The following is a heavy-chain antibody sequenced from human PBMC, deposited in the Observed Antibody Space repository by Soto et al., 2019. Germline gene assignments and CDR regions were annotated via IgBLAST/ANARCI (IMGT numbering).Heavy chain of an antibody. D-gene: IGHD3-3*01. CDR3: ARSYRNSMEYYFDY. J-gene: IGHJ4*01. Sequence: PSETLSLTCTVSVFSISRRIYYWGWIREPPGKGLEWIVSIYYSLSTYYNPSLKSRVTISVDTSKNQFYLKLSSVTAAETAVYYCARSYRNSMEYYFDYWGNGNMVTVSS. CDR1: VFSISRRIYY. V-gene: IGHV4-39*01. CDR2: IYYSLST.